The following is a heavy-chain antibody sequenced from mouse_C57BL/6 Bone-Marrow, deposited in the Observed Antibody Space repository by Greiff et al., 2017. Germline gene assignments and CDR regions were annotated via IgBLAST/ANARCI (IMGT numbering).Heavy chain of an antibody. J-gene: IGHJ4*01. CDR1: GYTFTSYW. D-gene: IGHD1-1*01. CDR2: IYPGSGST. Sequence: VQLQQPGAELVKPGASVKMSCKASGYTFTSYWITWVKQRPGQGLEWIGDIYPGSGSTNYNEKFKSKATLAVYTSSSPAYMQLSSLTSEDAAVYYCARRGTTAMDDWGKGTSVTVSS. CDR3: ARRGTTAMDD. V-gene: IGHV1-55*01.